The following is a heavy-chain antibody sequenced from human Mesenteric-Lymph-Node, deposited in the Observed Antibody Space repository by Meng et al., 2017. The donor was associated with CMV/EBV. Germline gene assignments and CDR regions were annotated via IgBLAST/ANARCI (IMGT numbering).Heavy chain of an antibody. CDR2: INHSGTA. Sequence: VSGGSISTSSKWWTWVRQSPEKGLQWIGKINHSGTANYDPSLRSRVTISVDRSNNQFFLRLNSVTAADTAVYYCSRFDSTGYGFDSWGQGTLVTVSS. D-gene: IGHD3-22*01. CDR1: GGSISTSSKW. V-gene: IGHV4-4*02. CDR3: SRFDSTGYGFDS. J-gene: IGHJ4*02.